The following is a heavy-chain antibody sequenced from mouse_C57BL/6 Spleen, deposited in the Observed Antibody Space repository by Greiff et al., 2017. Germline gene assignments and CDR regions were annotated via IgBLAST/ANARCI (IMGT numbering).Heavy chain of an antibody. J-gene: IGHJ1*03. CDR1: GFTFSSYA. CDR3: TSNYVWYFDV. D-gene: IGHD2-1*01. CDR2: ISSGGDYI. Sequence: EVKVVESGAGLVKPGASLKLSCAASGFTFSSYAMSWVRQTPEKRLEWVAYISSGGDYIYYADTVKGRFTISRDNARNTLYLQMSSLKSEDTALYYCTSNYVWYFDVWGTGTTVTVSS. V-gene: IGHV5-9-1*02.